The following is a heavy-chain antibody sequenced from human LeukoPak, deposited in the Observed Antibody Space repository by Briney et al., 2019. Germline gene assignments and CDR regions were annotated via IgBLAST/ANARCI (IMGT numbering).Heavy chain of an antibody. CDR2: VYTSGRN. CDR1: GGSISTYY. CDR3: ARESIAVLPAADRSYYFDY. V-gene: IGHV4-4*07. D-gene: IGHD2-2*01. J-gene: IGHJ4*02. Sequence: PSETLSLTCTVSGGSISTYYWSWVRQSAGKGLEWIGRVYTSGRNNYNPSLKSRVTLAVDTSKNQFSLKLTSVTAADTAVYYCARESIAVLPAADRSYYFDYWGQGTLVTVSS.